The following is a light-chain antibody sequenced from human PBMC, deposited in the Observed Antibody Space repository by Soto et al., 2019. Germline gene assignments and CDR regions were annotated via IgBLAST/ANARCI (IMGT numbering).Light chain of an antibody. J-gene: IGKJ5*01. CDR2: DAY. CDR1: QSFRVL. CDR3: QQRHMWPIT. Sequence: EVVLTQSPVTLSLSQGETATLSCRASQSFRVLLAWYQQKPGQAPRLLIYDAYSRATGLPPRCSGSGSGTGFTLTISSLAPEDSAVYYCQQRHMWPITFGQGTRLEIK. V-gene: IGKV3-11*01.